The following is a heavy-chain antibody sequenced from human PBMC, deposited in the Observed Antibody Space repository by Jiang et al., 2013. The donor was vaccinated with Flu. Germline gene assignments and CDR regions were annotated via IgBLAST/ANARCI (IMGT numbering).Heavy chain of an antibody. CDR1: GLTVSINY. CDR3: ARERYFDASGYYYYYYGMDV. Sequence: VESGGGLVQPRGVPSRLSCAGSGLTVSINYMSWVRQAPGKGLEWVSIIYSDGSTYYADSVKGRFAISRQKSNNMLYLQMNSLRAEDTAVYYCARERYFDASGYYYYYYGMDVWGQGTTVTVSS. D-gene: IGHD3-22*01. J-gene: IGHJ6*02. CDR2: IYSDGST. V-gene: IGHV3-53*04.